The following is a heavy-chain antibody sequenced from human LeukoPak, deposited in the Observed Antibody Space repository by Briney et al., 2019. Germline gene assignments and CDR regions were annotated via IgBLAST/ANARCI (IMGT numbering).Heavy chain of an antibody. J-gene: IGHJ4*02. CDR2: INIDGSST. CDR3: AKHPPGEAGSLDY. CDR1: GFTFRSFW. V-gene: IGHV3-74*01. Sequence: PGGSLRLSCVVSGFTFRSFWMHWVRQAPGKGLVWVSRINIDGSSTSYADSVKGRFTISRDNAKSTLYLQMNSLRAEDTAVYYCAKHPPGEAGSLDYWGQGTLVTVSS. D-gene: IGHD6-13*01.